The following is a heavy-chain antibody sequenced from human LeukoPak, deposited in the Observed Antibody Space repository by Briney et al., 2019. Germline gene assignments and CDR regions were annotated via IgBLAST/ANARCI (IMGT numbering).Heavy chain of an antibody. D-gene: IGHD1-26*01. CDR1: GVSISGSGGS. CDR2: IYYSGSS. V-gene: IGHV4-39*02. Sequence: PSETLSLTCGVSGVSISGSGGSWGWIRQPPGKGLEWIGTIYYSGSSVYNPSLNSRVTISFDTSKNHVSLKVSSVTAADTAVYYCARRRGRSGSYTFLFDYWGQGTLVTVSS. CDR3: ARRRGRSGSYTFLFDY. J-gene: IGHJ4*02.